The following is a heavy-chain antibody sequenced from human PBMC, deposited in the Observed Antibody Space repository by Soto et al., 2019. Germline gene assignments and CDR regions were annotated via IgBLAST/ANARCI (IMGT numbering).Heavy chain of an antibody. CDR1: GYTFSSYG. V-gene: IGHV1-18*01. CDR3: AREGIGVYYYEGMDV. Sequence: QVQLEQSGAEVKKPGASVKVSCKASGYTFSSYGISWVRQAPGQGLEWMGWSSGYNGNTNYALKCQERVTLTTDTATNTAYMELRSLRSDETAVYYCAREGIGVYYYEGMDVWGQGTTVTVSS. J-gene: IGHJ6*02. CDR2: SSGYNGNT. D-gene: IGHD6-19*01.